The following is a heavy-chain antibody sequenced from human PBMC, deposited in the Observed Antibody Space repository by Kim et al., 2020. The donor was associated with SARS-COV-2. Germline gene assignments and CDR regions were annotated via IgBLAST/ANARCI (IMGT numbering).Heavy chain of an antibody. CDR2: INHSGST. J-gene: IGHJ5*02. D-gene: IGHD2-15*01. CDR3: ARGLAPPGWFDP. Sequence: SETLSLTCAVYGGSFSGYYWSWIRQPPGKGLEWIGEINHSGSTNYNPSLKSRVTISVDTSKNQFSLKLSSVTAADTAVYYCARGLAPPGWFDPWGQGTLGSVSS. V-gene: IGHV4-34*01. CDR1: GGSFSGYY.